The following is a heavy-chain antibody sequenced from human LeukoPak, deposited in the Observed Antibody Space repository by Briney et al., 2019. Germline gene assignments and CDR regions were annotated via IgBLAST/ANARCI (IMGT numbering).Heavy chain of an antibody. CDR1: GFTFSSYW. D-gene: IGHD3-3*01. CDR2: VNSDGRST. J-gene: IGHJ3*02. Sequence: GGSLRLSCAASGFTFSSYWMHWVRQAPGKGLVWVSHVNSDGRSTNYADSVKGRFTISRDNAKNTLYLQMNSLTAEYTAVYYCARGYDFWRKDIWGQGTMVTVSS. CDR3: ARGYDFWRKDI. V-gene: IGHV3-74*01.